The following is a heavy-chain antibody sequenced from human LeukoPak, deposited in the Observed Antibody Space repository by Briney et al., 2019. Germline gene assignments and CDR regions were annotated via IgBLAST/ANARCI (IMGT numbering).Heavy chain of an antibody. J-gene: IGHJ4*02. D-gene: IGHD2-15*01. Sequence: GGSLRLSCAASGFTFSTYSMNWVRQAPGKGLEWVSVIYSGGSTYYADSVKGRFTISRDNSKNTLYLQMNSLRAEDTAVYYCAREKRGGYFDYWGQGPLVTVSS. CDR3: AREKRGGYFDY. CDR2: IYSGGST. V-gene: IGHV3-53*01. CDR1: GFTFSTYS.